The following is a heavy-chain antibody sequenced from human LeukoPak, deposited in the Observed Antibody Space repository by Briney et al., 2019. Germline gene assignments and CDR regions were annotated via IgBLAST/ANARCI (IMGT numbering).Heavy chain of an antibody. CDR2: ISYDGSNK. CDR3: ARGTTGRVMGNWFDP. V-gene: IGHV3-30-3*01. J-gene: IGHJ5*02. CDR1: GFTFSSYA. Sequence: GGSLRLSCAASGFTFSSYAMHWVRQAPGKGLEWVAVISYDGSNKYYADSVKGRFTISRDNSKNTLYLQMNSLRAEDTAVYYCARGTTGRVMGNWFDPWGQGTLVTVSS. D-gene: IGHD1-1*01.